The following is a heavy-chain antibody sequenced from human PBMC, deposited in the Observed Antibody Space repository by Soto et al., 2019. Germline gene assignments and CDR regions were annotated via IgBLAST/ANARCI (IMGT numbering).Heavy chain of an antibody. V-gene: IGHV1-69*02. CDR3: ASSYGSGYRAFDY. J-gene: IGHJ4*02. Sequence: QVQLVQSGAEVKRPGSSVKVSCKASGDTFNFYSINWVRQAPGVGLEWVGRVNPILSMSNYAKRFQGRVTMTADKSTSTAYMELRSLRSEDTAIEYCASSYGSGYRAFDYWGQGALVTVSS. CDR2: VNPILSMS. D-gene: IGHD3-10*01. CDR1: GDTFNFYS.